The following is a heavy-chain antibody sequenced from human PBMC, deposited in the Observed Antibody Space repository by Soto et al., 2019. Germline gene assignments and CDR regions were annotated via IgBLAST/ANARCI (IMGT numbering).Heavy chain of an antibody. V-gene: IGHV3-30*03. CDR1: GFTFSSYG. CDR3: GSDGGDSSAEYYFDY. Sequence: GGSLRLSCAASGFTFSSYGMHWVRQAPGKGLEWVAVISYDGSNKYYADSVKGRFTISRDNSKNTLYLQMNSLRAEDTAVYYCGSDGGDSSAEYYFDYWGQGTLVTVSS. D-gene: IGHD6-19*01. CDR2: ISYDGSNK. J-gene: IGHJ4*02.